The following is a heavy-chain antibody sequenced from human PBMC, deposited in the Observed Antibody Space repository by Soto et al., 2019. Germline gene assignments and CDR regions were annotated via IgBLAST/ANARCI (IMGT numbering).Heavy chain of an antibody. CDR3: ARDQTDLLYYYYYYGLDV. D-gene: IGHD3-16*01. CDR1: GFTFSSYA. Sequence: QVQLVESGGGVVQPGRSLRLSCAASGFTFSSYAMHWVRQAPGKGLEWVAVISYDGSNKYYADSVKGRFTISRDNSKNTLYLQMNSLRAEDTAVYYCARDQTDLLYYYYYYGLDVWGQGTTVTVSS. J-gene: IGHJ6*02. V-gene: IGHV3-30-3*01. CDR2: ISYDGSNK.